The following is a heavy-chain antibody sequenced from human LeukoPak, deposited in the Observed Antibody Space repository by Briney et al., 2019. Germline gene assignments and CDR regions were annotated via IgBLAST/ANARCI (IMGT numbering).Heavy chain of an antibody. V-gene: IGHV4-61*02. CDR2: IYTTGST. J-gene: IGHJ3*02. CDR1: GGSISSGTYY. CDR3: ARGPSWQAFDI. Sequence: SQTLSLTCNVSGGSISSGTYYWSWIRQPAGKGLEWIGRIYTTGSTNYNPSLKSRVTISVDTSKNQFSLKLSSVTAADTAVYYCARGPSWQAFDIWGQGTMVTVSS. D-gene: IGHD6-13*01.